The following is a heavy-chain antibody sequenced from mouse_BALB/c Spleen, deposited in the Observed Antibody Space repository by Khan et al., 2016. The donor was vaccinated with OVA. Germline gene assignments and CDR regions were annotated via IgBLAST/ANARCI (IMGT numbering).Heavy chain of an antibody. Sequence: EVQLQQSGPELMKPGASVKISCKASGYSFTSYYIHWVIQSHGKSLEWIGYIDPFSGDTTYNQKFKGRATLTVDKSSSTAYIHLSNLKSKDSAVYYCTRHGYVAWFTYWGQGTLVTVSA. CDR1: GYSFTSYY. V-gene: IGHV1S135*01. J-gene: IGHJ3*01. D-gene: IGHD2-2*01. CDR3: TRHGYVAWFTY. CDR2: IDPFSGDT.